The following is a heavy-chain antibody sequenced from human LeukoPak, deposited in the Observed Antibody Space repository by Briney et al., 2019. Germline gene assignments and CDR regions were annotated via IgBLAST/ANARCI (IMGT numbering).Heavy chain of an antibody. J-gene: IGHJ4*02. V-gene: IGHV4-61*02. CDR2: IYTTGDT. CDR3: ARDSCSSNSCSFDF. Sequence: SQTLSLTCTVYGGAISNGAYHWSWIRQPAGKGLEWIGRIYTTGDTNYNPSLKRRVTISIDTSKNQFSLNLTSVTAADTAVYYCARDSCSSNSCSFDFWGQGTLVTVSS. D-gene: IGHD2-2*01. CDR1: GGAISNGAYH.